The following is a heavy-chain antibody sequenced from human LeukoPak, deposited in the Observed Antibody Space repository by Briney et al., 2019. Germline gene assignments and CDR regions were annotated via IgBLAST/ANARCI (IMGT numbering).Heavy chain of an antibody. V-gene: IGHV3-30*14. CDR3: ARRGHGYGSPFDY. CDR1: GFTFSRYA. D-gene: IGHD5-18*01. CDR2: ISDDGSNK. J-gene: IGHJ4*02. Sequence: GGSLRLSCVVSGFTFSRYAMLWVRQAPGKGLEWVAVISDDGSNKYSADSVKGRFTISRDNSKNTLDLQMNSLRAEDTAVYYCARRGHGYGSPFDYWGQGTLVTVSS.